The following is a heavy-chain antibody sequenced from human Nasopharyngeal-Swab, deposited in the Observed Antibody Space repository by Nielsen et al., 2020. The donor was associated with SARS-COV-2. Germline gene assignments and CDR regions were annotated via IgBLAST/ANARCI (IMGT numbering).Heavy chain of an antibody. J-gene: IGHJ4*02. CDR1: GYTFTGYY. D-gene: IGHD2-15*01. Sequence: ASVKVSCKAAGYTFTGYYIHWVRQDPEQGLVWMGRINPNSGGTNYAQKFQGGVTMTRDTSISTAYMELSRLRSDDTAVYYCARVGNSGYCSGGSCHSLNYWGQGTLVTVSS. CDR2: INPNSGGT. V-gene: IGHV1-2*06. CDR3: ARVGNSGYCSGGSCHSLNY.